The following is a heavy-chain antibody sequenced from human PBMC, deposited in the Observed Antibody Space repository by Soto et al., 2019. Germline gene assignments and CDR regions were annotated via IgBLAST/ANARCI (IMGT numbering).Heavy chain of an antibody. CDR3: ARGSSESYAAPNVDH. Sequence: QVQLLQPGAEVRKPGASVRVSCKASGYTLTGHYLHWVRQAPGQGLEWMGWINPNSGGTNYAEKFQDRVTLTMDTSISTAFLELRWLTSEDTGVYYCARGSSESYAAPNVDHWGQGTLVTVSS. CDR1: GYTLTGHY. CDR2: INPNSGGT. D-gene: IGHD6-19*01. V-gene: IGHV1-2*02. J-gene: IGHJ4*02.